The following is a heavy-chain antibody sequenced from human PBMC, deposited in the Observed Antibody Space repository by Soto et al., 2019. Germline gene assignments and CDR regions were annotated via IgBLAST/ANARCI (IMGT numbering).Heavy chain of an antibody. Sequence: EVQLVQSGAEVKKPGESLRISGVGPGYSFTTYWVAWVRELPGNGVEGRGLSYPGDSDITYSPSFQGQDTISDDKSITTAYLQWSSPKASDTAIYYCARGVKRGSHFYGMDVWGQGTTVTVSS. J-gene: IGHJ6*02. CDR1: GYSFTTYW. D-gene: IGHD1-26*01. CDR2: SYPGDSDI. V-gene: IGHV5-51*01. CDR3: ARGVKRGSHFYGMDV.